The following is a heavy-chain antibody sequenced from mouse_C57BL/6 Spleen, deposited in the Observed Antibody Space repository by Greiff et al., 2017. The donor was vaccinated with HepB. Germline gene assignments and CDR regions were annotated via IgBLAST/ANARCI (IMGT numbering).Heavy chain of an antibody. CDR2: IWSGGST. V-gene: IGHV2-2*01. Sequence: VQLQQSGPGLVQPSQSLSITCTVSGFSLTSYGVHWVRQSPGKGLEWLGVIWSGGSTDYNAAFISRLSISKDNSKSQVFFKMNSLQADDTAIYYCARSGSSYGFDVWGTGTTVTVSS. CDR1: GFSLTSYG. CDR3: ARSGSSYGFDV. J-gene: IGHJ1*03. D-gene: IGHD1-1*01.